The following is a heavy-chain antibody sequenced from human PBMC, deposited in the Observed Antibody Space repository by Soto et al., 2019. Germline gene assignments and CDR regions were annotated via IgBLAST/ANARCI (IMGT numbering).Heavy chain of an antibody. CDR1: GGSISSSSYY. J-gene: IGHJ4*02. D-gene: IGHD2-2*01. Sequence: PSETLSLTCTVSGGSISSSSYYWGWIRQPPGEGLEWIGSIYYSGSTYYNPSLKSRVTISVDTSKNQFSLKLSSVTAADTAVYYSASEPIRGLYCSSTSCFLDYWGQGTLVTVSS. V-gene: IGHV4-39*01. CDR2: IYYSGST. CDR3: ASEPIRGLYCSSTSCFLDY.